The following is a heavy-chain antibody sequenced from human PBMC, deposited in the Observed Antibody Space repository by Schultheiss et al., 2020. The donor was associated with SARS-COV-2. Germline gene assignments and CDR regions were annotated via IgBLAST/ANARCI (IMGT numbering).Heavy chain of an antibody. V-gene: IGHV3-33*01. D-gene: IGHD6-19*01. CDR1: GFTFSSHV. CDR2: IFYDGSYK. CDR3: ARDWVVSGWDLYGMDV. J-gene: IGHJ6*02. Sequence: GESLKISCAASGFTFSSHVMHWVRQAPGKGLDWVASIFYDGSYKYYADSVKGRFTISRDNSKNTLHLQMNSLRADDTAVYYCARDWVVSGWDLYGMDVWGQGTTVTVSS.